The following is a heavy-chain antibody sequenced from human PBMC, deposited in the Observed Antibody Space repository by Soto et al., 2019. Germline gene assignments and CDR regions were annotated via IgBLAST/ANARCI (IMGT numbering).Heavy chain of an antibody. CDR3: ARTVLGFVLLADCFGDYFSFLAF. D-gene: IGHD3-16*01. Sequence: PSETMSLICTVSGGSICNFYWGWTRQPPGKGLEWIGYVYYTGSTSYHPSLKRRVTFSADSSRAQFSLRLNSVTAADTAVYHCARTVLGFVLLADCFGDYFSFLAFRGKGTSAPV. V-gene: IGHV4-59*08. J-gene: IGHJ6*03. CDR2: VYYTGST. CDR1: GGSICNFY.